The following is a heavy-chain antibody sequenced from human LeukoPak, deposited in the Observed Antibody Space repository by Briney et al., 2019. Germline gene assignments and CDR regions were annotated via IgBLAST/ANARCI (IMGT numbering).Heavy chain of an antibody. J-gene: IGHJ6*02. CDR2: ISRNGGST. Sequence: GGSLRLSCAASGFTFDSYAMHWVRQAPGKGLEYVSAISRNGGSTFYANSVKGRFTISRDNSKNTLYLQMGSLRAEDTAVYYCARGGRGHDFSPNYYYGLDVWGQGTTVTVSS. CDR3: ARGGRGHDFSPNYYYGLDV. CDR1: GFTFDSYA. V-gene: IGHV3-64*01. D-gene: IGHD5-12*01.